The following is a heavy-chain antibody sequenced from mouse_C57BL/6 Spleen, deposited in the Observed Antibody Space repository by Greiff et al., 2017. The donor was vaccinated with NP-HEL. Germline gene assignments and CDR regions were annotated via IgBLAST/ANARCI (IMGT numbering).Heavy chain of an antibody. Sequence: QVQLQQPGAELVKPGASVKLSCKASGYTFTSYWMHWVKQRPGQGLEWIGEIDPSDSYTNYNQKFKGKSTLTVDKSSSTAYMQLSSLTSEDSAVYYCARSSNYFDYWGKGTTLTVSS. J-gene: IGHJ2*01. CDR2: IDPSDSYT. CDR1: GYTFTSYW. V-gene: IGHV1-69*01. CDR3: ARSSNYFDY.